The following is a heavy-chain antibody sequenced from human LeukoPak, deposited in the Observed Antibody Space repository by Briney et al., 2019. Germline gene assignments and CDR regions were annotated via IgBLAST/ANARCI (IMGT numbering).Heavy chain of an antibody. Sequence: SETLSLTCTVSGGSISSGGYYWSWIRQHPGKGLEWIGYIYYSGSTYYNPSLKSRVTISVDTSKNQFSLKLSSVAAADTAVYYCARHLGGQLTGPGYWGQGTLVTVSS. CDR1: GGSISSGGYY. CDR3: ARHLGGQLTGPGY. CDR2: IYYSGST. V-gene: IGHV4-31*03. J-gene: IGHJ4*02. D-gene: IGHD6-13*01.